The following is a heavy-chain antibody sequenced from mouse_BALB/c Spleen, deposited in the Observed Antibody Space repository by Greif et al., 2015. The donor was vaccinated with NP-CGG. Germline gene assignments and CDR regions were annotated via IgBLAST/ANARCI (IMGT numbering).Heavy chain of an antibody. Sequence: VQLQQSGAELVRPGSSVKISCKASGYAFSSYWMNWVKQRPGQGLEWIGQIYPGDGDTNYNGKFKGKATLTADKSSSTAYMQLSSLTSEDSAVYFCARYDYDNYAMDYWGQGTSVTVSS. J-gene: IGHJ4*01. CDR1: GYAFSSYW. V-gene: IGHV1-80*01. CDR3: ARYDYDNYAMDY. D-gene: IGHD2-4*01. CDR2: IYPGDGDT.